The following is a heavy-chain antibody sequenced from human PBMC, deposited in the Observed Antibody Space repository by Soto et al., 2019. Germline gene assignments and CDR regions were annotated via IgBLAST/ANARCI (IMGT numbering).Heavy chain of an antibody. CDR1: GLSITDSEMG. CDR3: ARRHLAVAVSPWFDP. V-gene: IGHV2-26*01. Sequence: QVTLKESGPVLVKPTETLTLRCTVSGLSITDSEMGVSWTRQPPGQPLEWLAHIDSSGEKSYRTFLKSRLVISKDTSKSQIVLTMTNMDPADTATYYCARRHLAVAVSPWFDPWGQGIPVTVSS. D-gene: IGHD6-19*01. CDR2: IDSSGEK. J-gene: IGHJ5*02.